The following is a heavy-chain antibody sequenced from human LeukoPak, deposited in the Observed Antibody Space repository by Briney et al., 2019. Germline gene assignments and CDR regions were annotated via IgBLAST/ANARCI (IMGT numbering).Heavy chain of an antibody. CDR3: ARDRDIVVVTAISY. V-gene: IGHV3-33*01. CDR1: GFTFSSYG. D-gene: IGHD2-21*02. J-gene: IGHJ4*02. CDR2: IWYDGSNK. Sequence: PGGSLRLSCAASGFTFSSYGMHWVRQAPGKGLEWVAVIWYDGSNKYYADSVKGRFTISRDNSKNTLYLQMNSLRAEDTAVYYCARDRDIVVVTAISYWGQGTLVTVSS.